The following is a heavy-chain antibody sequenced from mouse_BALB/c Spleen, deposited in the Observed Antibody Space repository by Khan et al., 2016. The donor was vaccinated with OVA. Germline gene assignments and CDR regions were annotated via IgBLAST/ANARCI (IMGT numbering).Heavy chain of an antibody. Sequence: QVQLQQPGPGLVQPSQNLSITCTVSGFSLITYGVHWVRQSPGKGLEWLGVIWSGGNTDYNEAFISRLSISKDNSKSQVFFKMNSLQSDDTAIYYCARNSYRYDFTYWGRGTLVTVSS. CDR3: ARNSYRYDFTY. CDR1: GFSLITYG. D-gene: IGHD2-12*01. J-gene: IGHJ3*01. V-gene: IGHV2-4-1*01. CDR2: IWSGGNT.